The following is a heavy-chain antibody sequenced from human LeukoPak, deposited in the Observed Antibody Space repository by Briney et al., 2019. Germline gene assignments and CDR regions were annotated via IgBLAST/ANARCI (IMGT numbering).Heavy chain of an antibody. J-gene: IGHJ3*01. CDR3: ARSMCSGFRALDV. V-gene: IGHV3-7*01. CDR2: RKEDGSEK. D-gene: IGHD2-15*01. CDR1: GFTFSRYW. Sequence: GGSLRLSCTASGFTFSRYWKSWVRQAPGKGLEGVAKRKEDGSEKYYVDSVKGRFTISRDNAKNSVSLQMSNLRAEDTAVYYCARSMCSGFRALDVWGQGTVVTVSS.